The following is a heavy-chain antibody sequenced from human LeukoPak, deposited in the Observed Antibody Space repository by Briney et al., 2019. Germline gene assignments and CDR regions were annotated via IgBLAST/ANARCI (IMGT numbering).Heavy chain of an antibody. CDR3: ARDGLLYSGTSVPIGY. J-gene: IGHJ4*02. CDR2: IKQDGSEK. CDR1: GFTFSSYW. D-gene: IGHD1-7*01. V-gene: IGHV3-7*01. Sequence: GGSLRLSCAASGFTFSSYWMSWVRQAPGKGLEWVANIKQDGSEKYYVDSVKGRFTISRDNAKNSLYLQMNSLRAEDTAVYYCARDGLLYSGTSVPIGYWGQGTLVTVPS.